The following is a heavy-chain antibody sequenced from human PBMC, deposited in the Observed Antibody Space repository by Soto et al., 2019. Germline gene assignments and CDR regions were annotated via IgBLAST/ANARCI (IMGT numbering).Heavy chain of an antibody. CDR1: GFTFSSYA. V-gene: IGHV3-30-3*01. CDR2: ISYDGSNK. CDR3: ARESSGWYFDY. J-gene: IGHJ4*02. D-gene: IGHD6-19*01. Sequence: QVQLVESGGGVVQPGRSLRLSCAASGFTFSSYAMHWVRQAPSKGLEWVAVISYDGSNKYYADSVKGRFTISRDNSKNTLYLQMNSLRAEDTAVYYCARESSGWYFDYWGQGTLVTVSS.